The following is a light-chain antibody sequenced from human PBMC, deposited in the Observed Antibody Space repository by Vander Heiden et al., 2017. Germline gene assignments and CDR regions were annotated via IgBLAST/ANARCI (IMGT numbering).Light chain of an antibody. V-gene: IGKV1-39*01. CDR3: QQRYSTPRT. CDR2: AAS. Sequence: IQLTQPPSSLSASVRDRVTITCRASQSISSYLNWYQQKPGKAPELLIYAASSLKSGVPSRLSGSRSETDFTLTISSLQPGGFATYCCQQRYSTPRTFGQGTKLEIK. J-gene: IGKJ2*01. CDR1: QSISSY.